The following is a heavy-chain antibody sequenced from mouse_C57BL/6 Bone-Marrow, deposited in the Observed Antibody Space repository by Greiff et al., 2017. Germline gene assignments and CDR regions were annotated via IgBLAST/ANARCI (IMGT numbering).Heavy chain of an antibody. V-gene: IGHV1-69*01. CDR1: GYTFTSYW. Sequence: QVQLQQPGAELVMPGASVKLSCKASGYTFTSYWMHWVKQRPGQGLEWIGEIDPSDSYTNYNQKFKGKSTLTVDKSSSTAYMQLSSLASEDSAVYYCARELTGYYFDYWGQGTTLTVSS. CDR2: IDPSDSYT. J-gene: IGHJ2*01. D-gene: IGHD4-1*01. CDR3: ARELTGYYFDY.